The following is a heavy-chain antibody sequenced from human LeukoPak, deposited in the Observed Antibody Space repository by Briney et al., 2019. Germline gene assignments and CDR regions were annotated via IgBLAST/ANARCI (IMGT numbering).Heavy chain of an antibody. CDR2: ISGSGGST. CDR1: GFTFSSYA. Sequence: GGSLRLSCAASGFTFSSYAMSWVRQAPGKGLEWVLAISGSGGSTYYADSVKSRFTISRDNSKNTLYLQMNSLRAEDTAVYYCAKDPLAAAGWDYWGQGTLVTVSS. V-gene: IGHV3-23*01. J-gene: IGHJ4*02. CDR3: AKDPLAAAGWDY. D-gene: IGHD6-13*01.